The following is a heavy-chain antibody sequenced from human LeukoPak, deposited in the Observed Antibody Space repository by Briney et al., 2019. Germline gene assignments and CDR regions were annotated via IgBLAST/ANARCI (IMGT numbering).Heavy chain of an antibody. CDR3: AKSLSDTGRTRFDAFDI. D-gene: IGHD3-3*01. Sequence: GGSLRLSCAASGFTFSSYGMHWVRQAPGKGLEWVAVIWYDGSNKYYADSVKGRFTISRDNSKNTLYLQMNSLRVEDTAVYYCAKSLSDTGRTRFDAFDIWGQGTMVTVSS. V-gene: IGHV3-33*08. J-gene: IGHJ3*02. CDR1: GFTFSSYG. CDR2: IWYDGSNK.